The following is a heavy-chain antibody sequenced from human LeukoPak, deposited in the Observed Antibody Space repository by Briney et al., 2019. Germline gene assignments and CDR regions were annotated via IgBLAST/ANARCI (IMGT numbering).Heavy chain of an antibody. CDR2: ISGYNGNT. J-gene: IGHJ4*02. Sequence: ASVKVSCKASGYTFTNYGISWVRQAPGQGLEWMGWISGYNGNTNYAQKLQGRVTMTRDTSTSTVYMELSSLRSEDTAMYYCARDGYYDSSGYPLGWGQGTLVTVSS. CDR1: GYTFTNYG. D-gene: IGHD3-22*01. CDR3: ARDGYYDSSGYPLG. V-gene: IGHV1-18*01.